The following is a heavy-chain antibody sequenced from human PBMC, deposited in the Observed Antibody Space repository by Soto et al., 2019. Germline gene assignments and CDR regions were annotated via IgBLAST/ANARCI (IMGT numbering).Heavy chain of an antibody. CDR1: GPSISSSSYY. CDR2: IYYSGST. CDR3: ARRYGGNNDAFDI. D-gene: IGHD4-17*01. J-gene: IGHJ3*02. Sequence: SETLSLTCPVSGPSISSSSYYWGWIRQPPGKGLEWIGSIYYSGSTYYNPSLKSRVTISVDTSKNQFSLKLSSVTAADTAVYYCARRYGGNNDAFDIWVQWTMVT. V-gene: IGHV4-39*01.